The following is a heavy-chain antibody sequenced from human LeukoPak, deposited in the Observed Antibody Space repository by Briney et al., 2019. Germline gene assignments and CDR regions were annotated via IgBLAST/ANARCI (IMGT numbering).Heavy chain of an antibody. CDR2: IRYDGSNK. V-gene: IGHV3-30*02. CDR3: AKGGGYEAQYYYYYLDV. Sequence: PGGSLRLSCAASGFTFSSYGMYWGRQAPGKGLEWVAFIRYDGSNKYYADSVKGRFTVSRDNSKNTLYLQMKSLRAEDTAVYYCAKGGGYEAQYYYYYLDVWGKGTTVTISS. CDR1: GFTFSSYG. J-gene: IGHJ6*03. D-gene: IGHD5-12*01.